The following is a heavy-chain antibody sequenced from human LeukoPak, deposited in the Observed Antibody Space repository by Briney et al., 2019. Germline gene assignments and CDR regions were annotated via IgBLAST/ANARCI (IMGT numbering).Heavy chain of an antibody. CDR2: IYYSGST. D-gene: IGHD3-16*01. CDR3: ARASNYDYVWGSSN. J-gene: IGHJ4*02. V-gene: IGHV4-31*03. CDR1: GGSISSGGYY. Sequence: SQTLSLTCTVSGGSISSGGYYWSWIRQHPGRGLVWIGYIYYSGSTYYNPSLKSRVTISVDTSKNQFSLKLSSVTAADTAVYYCARASNYDYVWGSSNWGQGTLVTVSS.